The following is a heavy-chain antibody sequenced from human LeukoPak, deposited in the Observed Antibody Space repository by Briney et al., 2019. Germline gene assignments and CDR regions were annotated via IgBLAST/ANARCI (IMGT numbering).Heavy chain of an antibody. CDR3: ARGHWSLDL. CDR1: GFTFSDHS. V-gene: IGHV3-72*01. Sequence: GGSLRLSCAASGFTFSDHSMDWVRPAPGVGLDWIARNGKRDENYATQSAATLRGRYHNSRDNSNYTLYLPMNSQKTEDTPIYYCARGHWSLDLWARNTVVTVSS. CDR2: NGKRDENYAT. J-gene: IGHJ2*01.